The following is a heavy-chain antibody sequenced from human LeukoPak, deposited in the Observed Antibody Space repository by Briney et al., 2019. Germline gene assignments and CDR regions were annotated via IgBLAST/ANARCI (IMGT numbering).Heavy chain of an antibody. J-gene: IGHJ4*02. Sequence: PSETLSLTCTVSGGSISDYYWNWIRQPAGKGLEWIGRIYSSGSANYNPSLKSRVTMSVDTSKSQSSLKLSSVTAADTAVYYCARDPSAVAGFFDSWGQGTLVTVSS. CDR2: IYSSGSA. CDR3: ARDPSAVAGFFDS. V-gene: IGHV4-4*07. CDR1: GGSISDYY. D-gene: IGHD6-19*01.